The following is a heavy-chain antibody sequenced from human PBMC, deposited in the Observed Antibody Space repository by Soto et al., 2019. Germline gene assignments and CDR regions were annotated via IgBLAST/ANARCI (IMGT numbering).Heavy chain of an antibody. Sequence: QVHLVKSGGGGVQPGRSKRLSCVVSGFTFNDYAIHWVRQAPGKGLEWVAVISFDGNNKVYADSVKGRFTISRDRSKTTAYLQMNNLRAEDTAVYYCARDHWDCSGGGCNPHQLNFFAMDVWGQGTTVTVSS. D-gene: IGHD2-15*01. CDR1: GFTFNDYA. J-gene: IGHJ6*02. V-gene: IGHV3-30*03. CDR2: ISFDGNNK. CDR3: ARDHWDCSGGGCNPHQLNFFAMDV.